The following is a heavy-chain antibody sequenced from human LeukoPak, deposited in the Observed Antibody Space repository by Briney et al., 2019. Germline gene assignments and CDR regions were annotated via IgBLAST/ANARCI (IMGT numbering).Heavy chain of an antibody. CDR2: VDHTGST. V-gene: IGHV4-59*01. J-gene: IGHJ6*03. D-gene: IGHD3-10*01. CDR1: DDSITMYY. Sequence: SETLSLTCTVSDDSITMYYWTWIRQPPGKGLEWIGYVDHTGSTKFNPSLNGRVSISRDTSNNFFSLRLRSVTAADTAVYYCARDGLNTMVRGKIHYNYMDVWGKGTTVSISS. CDR3: ARDGLNTMVRGKIHYNYMDV.